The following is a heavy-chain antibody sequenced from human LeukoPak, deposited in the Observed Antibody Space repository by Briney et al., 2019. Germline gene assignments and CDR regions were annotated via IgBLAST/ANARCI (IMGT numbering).Heavy chain of an antibody. CDR1: GFTFSSYG. V-gene: IGHV3-30*03. Sequence: GRSLRLSCAASGFTFSSYGMHWVRQAPGKGLEWVAVISYDGSNKYYADSVKGRFTISRDNSKNTLYLQMNSLRAEDTAVYYCARGAYYYGSGIFDPWGQGTLVTVSS. D-gene: IGHD3-10*01. J-gene: IGHJ5*02. CDR3: ARGAYYYGSGIFDP. CDR2: ISYDGSNK.